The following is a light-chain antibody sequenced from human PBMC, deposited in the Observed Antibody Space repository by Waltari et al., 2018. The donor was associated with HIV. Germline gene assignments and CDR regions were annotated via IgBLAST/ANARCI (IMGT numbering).Light chain of an antibody. J-gene: IGLJ1*01. CDR3: CSYTGSKIYV. Sequence: QSALTQPRSVSGSPGQSVTVSCTGTRNAVGGYNYVSWYQQHPGHAPKFIIFDVTARPSGIPDLFSGSKSGNTASLTISGLQAEDEADYYCCSYTGSKIYVFGTGTQVTVL. CDR1: RNAVGGYNY. CDR2: DVT. V-gene: IGLV2-11*01.